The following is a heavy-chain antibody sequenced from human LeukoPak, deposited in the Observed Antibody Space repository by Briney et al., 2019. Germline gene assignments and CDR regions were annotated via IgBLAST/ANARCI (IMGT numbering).Heavy chain of an antibody. CDR1: GFTFSSCA. Sequence: GGSLRLSCAASGFTFSSCAMTWVRQAPGKGLEWVSSLSGSGASAFYADSVKGRFTISRDNSKNTLSLQMSSLRAEDTAVYFCAKYLGKYSYGYSGLDYWGQGTLVTVSS. J-gene: IGHJ4*02. V-gene: IGHV3-23*01. CDR3: AKYLGKYSYGYSGLDY. CDR2: LSGSGASA. D-gene: IGHD5-18*01.